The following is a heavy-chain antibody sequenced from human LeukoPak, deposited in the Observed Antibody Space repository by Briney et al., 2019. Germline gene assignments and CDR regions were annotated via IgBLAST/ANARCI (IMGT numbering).Heavy chain of an antibody. Sequence: TLSLTCTVSGGSISSGNYYWSWIRQPAGKGLEWIGRIYTSGSTNYNPSLKSRVTISVDTSKNQFSLKLSSVTAADTAVYYCARHPGGSTLDYWGQGTLVTVSS. J-gene: IGHJ4*02. V-gene: IGHV4-61*02. D-gene: IGHD1-26*01. CDR1: GGSISSGNYY. CDR2: IYTSGST. CDR3: ARHPGGSTLDY.